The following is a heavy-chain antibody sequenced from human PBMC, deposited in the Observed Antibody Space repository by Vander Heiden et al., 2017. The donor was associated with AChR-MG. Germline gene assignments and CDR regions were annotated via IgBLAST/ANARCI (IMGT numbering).Heavy chain of an antibody. CDR3: AKEEAGGYYLDY. Sequence: QVQLVQSGAEVKKPGSSVKVSCKASGGPFSSYAISWGRQAPGQGLEWRGGIIPIFGTANYAQKFQGRVTITADESTRTAYMEMSRMRSEDTAVYYYAKEEAGGYYLDYWGQGTMVTVSS. J-gene: IGHJ4*02. CDR1: GGPFSSYA. V-gene: IGHV1-69*01. D-gene: IGHD3-22*01. CDR2: IIPIFGTA.